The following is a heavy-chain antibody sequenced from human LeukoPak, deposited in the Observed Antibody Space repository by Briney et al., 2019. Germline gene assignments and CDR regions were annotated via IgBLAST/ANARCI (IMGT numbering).Heavy chain of an antibody. Sequence: SETLSLTCAVSGYSISSGYYGGWIRQPPGKGVEWFGSFYPIGSTYYTPSLKSRVTISLATSKNQFSLKLSSVTAADTAVYYCARPQWRSHDAFDIWGQGTMVTVSS. CDR3: ARPQWRSHDAFDI. D-gene: IGHD6-19*01. CDR2: FYPIGST. J-gene: IGHJ3*02. CDR1: GYSISSGYY. V-gene: IGHV4-38-2*01.